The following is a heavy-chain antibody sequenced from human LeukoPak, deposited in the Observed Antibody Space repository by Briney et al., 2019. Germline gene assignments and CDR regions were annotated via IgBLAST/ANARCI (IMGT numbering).Heavy chain of an antibody. CDR2: IFYSGST. CDR3: AKDGPFDI. J-gene: IGHJ3*02. V-gene: IGHV4-59*01. CDR1: GGSISGYY. D-gene: IGHD3/OR15-3a*01. Sequence: PSETLSLTCTVSGGSISGYYWSWIRQPPGKGLEWIGYIFYSGSTNYNPSLKSRVTISIDTSKNQFSLKVNSVTAADTAVYYCAKDGPFDIWGQGTMVTVSS.